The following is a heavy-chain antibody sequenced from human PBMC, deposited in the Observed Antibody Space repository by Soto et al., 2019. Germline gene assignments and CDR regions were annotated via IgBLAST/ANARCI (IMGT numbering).Heavy chain of an antibody. CDR3: ERALPVAKGGFDP. D-gene: IGHD2-2*01. CDR2: IYTAGDT. V-gene: IGHV3-53*02. Sequence: EVQLVETGGGLIQPGGSLRLSCAASGFTVSNTYMTWVRQPTGKGLECVSVIYTAGDTNYADSVKGRFIISRDNSKNTLYLQMNSLRAEETAVYYCERALPVAKGGFDPWGQGTLVTVSS. CDR1: GFTVSNTY. J-gene: IGHJ5*02.